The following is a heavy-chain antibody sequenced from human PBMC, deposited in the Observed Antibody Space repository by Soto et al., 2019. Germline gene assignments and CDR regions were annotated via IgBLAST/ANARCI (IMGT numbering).Heavy chain of an antibody. J-gene: IGHJ3*02. CDR2: SNHRGSN. CDR1: GGSFDTYY. CDR3: ARGGSSDWQVALDM. Sequence: PSETLSLTCVVSGGSFDTYYWNWIRQSPGKGLEWIGESNHRGSNNYSPSLKSRVTISLDTSKNQFSLKLTSVTAADTDVYYCARGGSSDWQVALDMWGQGTMVTVS. V-gene: IGHV4-34*01. D-gene: IGHD6-19*01.